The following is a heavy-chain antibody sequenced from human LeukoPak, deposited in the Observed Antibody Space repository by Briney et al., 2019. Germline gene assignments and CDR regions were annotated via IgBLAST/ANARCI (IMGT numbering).Heavy chain of an antibody. CDR1: GFTFSAYS. CDR3: AGNV. CDR2: ISGGSDTI. V-gene: IGHV3-48*01. J-gene: IGHJ3*01. Sequence: GGSLRLSCVASGFTFSAYSMNWVRQAPGKGLEWISYISGGSDTIYYADSVKGRFTISRDNAKSSLYLQMNSLRAEDTAMYYCAGNVWGQGTMVTVSS.